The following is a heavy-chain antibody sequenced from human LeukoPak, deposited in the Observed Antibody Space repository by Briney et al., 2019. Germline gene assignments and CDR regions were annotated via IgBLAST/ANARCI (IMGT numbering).Heavy chain of an antibody. J-gene: IGHJ4*02. CDR2: ISSSSSYI. D-gene: IGHD6-13*01. V-gene: IGHV3-21*01. CDR1: GLTFSSYS. Sequence: GGSLRLSCAASGLTFSSYSMNWVRQAPGKGLEWVSSISSSSSYIYYADSVKGRFTISRDNAKNSLYLQMNSLSAEDTAVNYCARGLMYSSSWYAYWGQGTLVTVSS. CDR3: ARGLMYSSSWYAY.